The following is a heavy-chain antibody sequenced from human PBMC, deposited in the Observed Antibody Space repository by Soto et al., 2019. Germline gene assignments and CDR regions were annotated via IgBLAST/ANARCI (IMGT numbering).Heavy chain of an antibody. CDR3: AADSWYYYDSSGYYERPDAFDI. CDR2: IVVGSGNT. D-gene: IGHD3-22*01. Sequence: QMQLVQSGPEVKKPGTSVKVSCKASGFTFTSSAVQWVRQARGQRLEWIGWIVVGSGNTNYAQKFQERVTITRDMSTSTAYMELSSLRSEDTAVYYCAADSWYYYDSSGYYERPDAFDIWGQGTMVTVSS. J-gene: IGHJ3*02. CDR1: GFTFTSSA. V-gene: IGHV1-58*01.